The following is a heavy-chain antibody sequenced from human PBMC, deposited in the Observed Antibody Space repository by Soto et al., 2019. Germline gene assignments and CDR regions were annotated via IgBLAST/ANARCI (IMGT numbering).Heavy chain of an antibody. CDR2: VSDNGGTT. V-gene: IGHV3-23*01. CDR3: AKGKAHTLFGVEALFAS. J-gene: IGHJ4*02. Sequence: EVQLLESGGGLVQPGGSLRLSCAASGFPFGSHAMSWVRQAPGKGLEWVSLVSDNGGTTNYADSVKGRFTIPRDNSKKTLYLTMNSLRAEDTAIYYCAKGKAHTLFGVEALFASWGQGTWVTVSS. D-gene: IGHD3-3*01. CDR1: GFPFGSHA.